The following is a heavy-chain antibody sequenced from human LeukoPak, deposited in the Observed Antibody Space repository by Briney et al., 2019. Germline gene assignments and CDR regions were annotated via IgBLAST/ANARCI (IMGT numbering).Heavy chain of an antibody. V-gene: IGHV1-8*01. CDR1: GYTFTSYD. CDR2: MNPNSGNT. J-gene: IGHJ4*02. Sequence: ASVKVSCKASGYTFTSYDINWVRQATGQGLEWMGWMNPNSGNTGYAQTFQGRVTMTRNTSISTAYMELSSLKSEDTAVYYCARGLNSGWFDFDSWGQGTLVTVSP. D-gene: IGHD6-19*01. CDR3: ARGLNSGWFDFDS.